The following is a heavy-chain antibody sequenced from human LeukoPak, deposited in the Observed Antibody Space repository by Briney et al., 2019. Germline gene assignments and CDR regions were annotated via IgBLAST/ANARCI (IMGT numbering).Heavy chain of an antibody. V-gene: IGHV3-30*03. J-gene: IGHJ4*02. CDR1: GFTFSSYG. Sequence: GGSLRLSCAASGFTFSSYGMHWVRQAPGKGLEWVAVISYDGGNKSYADSVKGRFTISRDNSKNTLHLQMNSLRAEGTAVYYCATDAGAAAFDYWGQGTLVTVSS. CDR3: ATDAGAAAFDY. D-gene: IGHD2-15*01. CDR2: ISYDGGNK.